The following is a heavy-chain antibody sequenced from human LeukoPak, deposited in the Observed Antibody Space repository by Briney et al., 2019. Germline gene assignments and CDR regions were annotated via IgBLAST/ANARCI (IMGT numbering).Heavy chain of an antibody. V-gene: IGHV4-59*01. Sequence: SETLSLTCTVSGGSISSYYWSWIRQPPGKGVEWIGYIYYSGSTNYNPSLKSRVTISVDTSKNQFSLKLSSVTAADTAVYYCAREYCCSTSRYVDYWGQGTLVTVSS. CDR1: GGSISSYY. J-gene: IGHJ4*02. CDR3: AREYCCSTSRYVDY. D-gene: IGHD2-2*01. CDR2: IYYSGST.